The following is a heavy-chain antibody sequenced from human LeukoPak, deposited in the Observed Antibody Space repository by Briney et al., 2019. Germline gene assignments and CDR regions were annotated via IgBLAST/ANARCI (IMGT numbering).Heavy chain of an antibody. V-gene: IGHV1-46*01. J-gene: IGHJ4*02. CDR1: GYAFANYY. CDR3: AREGQQLKHFDY. CDR2: INPSGGRT. D-gene: IGHD1-1*01. Sequence: GASVKVSCKASGYAFANYYMHWVRQAPGQGLEWMGMINPSGGRTTYAQKFQGRVTTTRDTSTSTVYIELSSLRSEDTAVYYCAREGQQLKHFDYWGQGTLVTVSS.